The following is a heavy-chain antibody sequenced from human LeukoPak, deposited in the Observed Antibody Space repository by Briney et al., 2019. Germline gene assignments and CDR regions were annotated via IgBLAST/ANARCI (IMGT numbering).Heavy chain of an antibody. Sequence: SETLSLTCAVSGYSISSGYYWGWIRQPPGKGLEWIGSIYHSGSTYYNPSLKSRVTISVDKSKNQFSLKLSSVTAADTAVYYCARQEPNYDSSGYYYYWGQGTLVTVSS. D-gene: IGHD3-22*01. V-gene: IGHV4-38-2*01. CDR3: ARQEPNYDSSGYYYY. J-gene: IGHJ4*02. CDR2: IYHSGST. CDR1: GYSISSGYY.